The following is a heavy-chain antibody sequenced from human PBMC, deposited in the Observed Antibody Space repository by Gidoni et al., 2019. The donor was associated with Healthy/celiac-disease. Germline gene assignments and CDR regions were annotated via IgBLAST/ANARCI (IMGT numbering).Heavy chain of an antibody. Sequence: EVQLVESGGGVVQPGRSLRLSCAASGFTFDDYAMHWVRQAPGKGLEWVSGISWNSGSIGYADSVKGRFTISRDNAKNSLYLQMNSLRAEDTALYYCAKDRNYYDSSGYWGAFDYWGQGTLVTVSS. CDR2: ISWNSGSI. D-gene: IGHD3-22*01. CDR1: GFTFDDYA. V-gene: IGHV3-9*01. CDR3: AKDRNYYDSSGYWGAFDY. J-gene: IGHJ4*02.